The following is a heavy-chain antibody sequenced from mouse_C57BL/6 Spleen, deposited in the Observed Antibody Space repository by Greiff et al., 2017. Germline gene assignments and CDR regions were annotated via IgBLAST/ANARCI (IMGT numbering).Heavy chain of an antibody. CDR3: TSITPGCAY. J-gene: IGHJ3*01. D-gene: IGHD1-1*01. CDR2: IDPENGDT. Sequence: EVQLQQSGAELVRPGASVKLSCTASGFNIKDDYMHWVKQRPEQGLEWIGWIDPENGDTEYASKFQGKATITADTSSNTASLQLSSLTSEDTAVYYCTSITPGCAYWGQGTLVTVSA. CDR1: GFNIKDDY. V-gene: IGHV14-4*01.